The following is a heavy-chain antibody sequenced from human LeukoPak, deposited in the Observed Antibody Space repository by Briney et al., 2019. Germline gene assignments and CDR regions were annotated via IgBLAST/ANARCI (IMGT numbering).Heavy chain of an antibody. Sequence: SETLSLTCTVSGGSISGYYWRWVRQPPGKGLEWIAYIYYGGSTNYNPSLKSRVTISVDTSKTQFSLKLTSVTAADTAVYYCAIHNGSRTKYYYFDSWGQGTLVTVSS. CDR2: IYYGGST. D-gene: IGHD1-7*01. CDR1: GGSISGYY. CDR3: AIHNGSRTKYYYFDS. V-gene: IGHV4-59*01. J-gene: IGHJ4*02.